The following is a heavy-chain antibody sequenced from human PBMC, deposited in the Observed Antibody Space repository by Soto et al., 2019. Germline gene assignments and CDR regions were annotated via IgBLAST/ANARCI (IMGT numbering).Heavy chain of an antibody. J-gene: IGHJ6*03. CDR3: ARDRPTVAPSYYYYTDV. D-gene: IGHD4-17*01. Sequence: QVQLVQSGAEVKKPGASVKVSCKASGYTFTSYAMHWVRQAPGQRLEWMGWINAGNGNTKYSQKFQGRVTITRDTSASTAYMELSSLRSEDTAVYYCARDRPTVAPSYYYYTDVWGKGTTVTVSS. CDR1: GYTFTSYA. V-gene: IGHV1-3*01. CDR2: INAGNGNT.